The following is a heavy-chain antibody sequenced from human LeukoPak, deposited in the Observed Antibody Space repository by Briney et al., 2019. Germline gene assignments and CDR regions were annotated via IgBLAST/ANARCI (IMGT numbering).Heavy chain of an antibody. D-gene: IGHD3-22*01. Sequence: SETLSLTCTVSGGSMSSYYWSWIRQPPGKGLEWIGYIFYSGSTYYNPSLKSRVTISVDTSKNQFSLKLSSVTAADTAVYYCARGGWDYYDSSGYYYLDYWGQGTLVTVSS. J-gene: IGHJ4*02. CDR1: GGSMSSYY. V-gene: IGHV4-59*01. CDR3: ARGGWDYYDSSGYYYLDY. CDR2: IFYSGST.